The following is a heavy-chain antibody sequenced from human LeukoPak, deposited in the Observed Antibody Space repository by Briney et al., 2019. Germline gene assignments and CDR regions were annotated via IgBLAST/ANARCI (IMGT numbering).Heavy chain of an antibody. D-gene: IGHD1-1*01. Sequence: TGGSLRLSCAASGFTFSSYAMSWVRQAPGKGLEWVSAISGSGGSTYFADSVKGRFTISRDNSKNTLYLQMNSLRAEDTAVYYCAKVGVGAGTAGWGQGTMVTVSS. CDR2: ISGSGGST. J-gene: IGHJ3*01. CDR3: AKVGVGAGTAG. CDR1: GFTFSSYA. V-gene: IGHV3-23*01.